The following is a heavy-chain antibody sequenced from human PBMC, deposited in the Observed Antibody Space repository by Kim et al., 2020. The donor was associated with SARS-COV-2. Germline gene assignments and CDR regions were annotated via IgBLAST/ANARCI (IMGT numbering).Heavy chain of an antibody. CDR1: GFTFSSYG. CDR3: ARDYDSSGYVIGY. V-gene: IGHV3-33*01. Sequence: GGSLRLSCAASGFTFSSYGMHWVRQAPGKGLEWVAGIWYDGSNKYYADSVKGRFTISRDNSKNTLYLQMNSLRAEDTAVYYCARDYDSSGYVIGYWGQGTLVTVSS. J-gene: IGHJ4*02. CDR2: IWYDGSNK. D-gene: IGHD3-22*01.